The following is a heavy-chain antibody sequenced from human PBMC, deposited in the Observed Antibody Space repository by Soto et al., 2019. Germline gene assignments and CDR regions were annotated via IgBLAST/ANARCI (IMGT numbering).Heavy chain of an antibody. D-gene: IGHD2-2*02. J-gene: IGHJ6*02. V-gene: IGHV1-18*04. CDR1: GYTFTSYG. CDR3: ARVPYCSSTSCYTRNHYYYGMDV. Sequence: VKVSCKASGYTFTSYGISCVRQAPVQGLEWMGWISAYNGNTNYAQKLQGRVTMTTDTSTSTAHMELRSLRSDDTAVYYCARVPYCSSTSCYTRNHYYYGMDVWGQGTTVTVSS. CDR2: ISAYNGNT.